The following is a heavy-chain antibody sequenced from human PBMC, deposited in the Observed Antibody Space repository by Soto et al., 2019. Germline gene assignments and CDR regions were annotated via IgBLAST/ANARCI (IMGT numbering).Heavy chain of an antibody. D-gene: IGHD2-2*01. CDR3: ATSFTSSQWRYGMDV. CDR1: GYTFTSYG. Sequence: QVQLVQSGAEVKKPGASVKVSCKASGYTFTSYGISWVRQAPGQGLEWMGWISAYNGNTNYAQKLQGRVTMTTATSXXTASMELRSLRSDDTAVYYCATSFTSSQWRYGMDVWGQGTTVTVSS. J-gene: IGHJ6*02. CDR2: ISAYNGNT. V-gene: IGHV1-18*01.